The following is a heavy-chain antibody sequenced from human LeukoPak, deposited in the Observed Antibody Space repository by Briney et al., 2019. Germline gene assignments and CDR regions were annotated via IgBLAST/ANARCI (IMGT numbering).Heavy chain of an antibody. CDR2: IYYSGST. J-gene: IGHJ6*02. D-gene: IGHD5-12*01. CDR3: AALPTIPYYYYGMDV. V-gene: IGHV4-59*08. CDR1: GGSISSYY. Sequence: PSETLSLTCTVSGGSISSYYWSWIRQPPGKGLEWIGYIYYSGSTNYSPSLKSRVTISVDTSKNQFSLKLSSVTAADTAVYYCAALPTIPYYYYGMDVWGQGTTVTVSS.